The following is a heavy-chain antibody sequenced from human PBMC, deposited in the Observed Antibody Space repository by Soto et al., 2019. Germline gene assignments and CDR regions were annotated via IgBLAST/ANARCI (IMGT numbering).Heavy chain of an antibody. CDR3: TRDVLTDYSRYDY. CDR1: GYTFTNFA. Sequence: ASVKVSCKASGYTFTNFAIHWVRQAPGQSLEWMGWINAGNGDTRYSEHFQGRVTITSDTSASTAYVELTSLRSEDTAIYYCTRDVLTDYSRYDYWGQGTLVTVSP. D-gene: IGHD3-9*01. J-gene: IGHJ4*02. CDR2: INAGNGDT. V-gene: IGHV1-3*01.